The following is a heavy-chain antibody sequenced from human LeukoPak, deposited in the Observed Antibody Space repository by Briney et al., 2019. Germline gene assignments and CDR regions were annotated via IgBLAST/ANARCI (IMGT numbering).Heavy chain of an antibody. V-gene: IGHV3-23*05. Sequence: GGSLRLSCAASGFPFSSCAMSWVRQLPGKGLEWVSTIFSGGSVSYYADSVQGRFTVSRDNSKNTLYLQMIGLRAEDTATYYCAKGGGRPLDDAYDIWGQGTVVTVSS. J-gene: IGHJ3*02. CDR2: IFSGGSVS. D-gene: IGHD1-1*01. CDR3: AKGGGRPLDDAYDI. CDR1: GFPFSSCA.